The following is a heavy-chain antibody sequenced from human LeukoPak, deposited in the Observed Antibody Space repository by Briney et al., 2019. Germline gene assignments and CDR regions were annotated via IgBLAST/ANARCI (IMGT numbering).Heavy chain of an antibody. J-gene: IGHJ4*02. V-gene: IGHV3-33*01. Sequence: GSLRRSFAASGFAFSSYGMHWVRPAPGKGLGWVAVILYDGSNKYYPDSVKGRFTISRDNSKNTLYLQMNSLRAEDTAVYYCARDSCSSTSCYGGYSFDYGGQGTLVTVS. CDR2: ILYDGSNK. CDR1: GFAFSSYG. CDR3: ARDSCSSTSCYGGYSFDY. D-gene: IGHD2-2*01.